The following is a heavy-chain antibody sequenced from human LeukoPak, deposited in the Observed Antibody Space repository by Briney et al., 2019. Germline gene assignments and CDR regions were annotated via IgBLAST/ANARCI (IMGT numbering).Heavy chain of an antibody. D-gene: IGHD4-11*01. CDR3: AREPTVTSLRYYYYMDV. CDR1: GGSFSGYY. Sequence: SETLSLTCAVYGGSFSGYYWSWIRQPPGKGLEWIGEINHSGSTNYNPSLKSRVTISVDTSKNQFSLKLSSVTAADTAVYYCAREPTVTSLRYYYYMDVWGKGTTVTVSS. V-gene: IGHV4-34*01. J-gene: IGHJ6*03. CDR2: INHSGST.